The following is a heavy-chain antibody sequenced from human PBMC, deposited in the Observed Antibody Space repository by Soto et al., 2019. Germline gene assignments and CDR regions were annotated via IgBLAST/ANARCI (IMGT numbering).Heavy chain of an antibody. CDR3: ARDTWARRPYYYDPSDTS. V-gene: IGHV3-30-3*01. D-gene: IGHD3-22*01. J-gene: IGHJ5*02. CDR1: GFTFSSYA. CDR2: ISDDGAKK. Sequence: QVQLVESGGGVVHPGRSLRLSCAGSGFTFSSYAFHWVRQAPGKGPEWVAVISDDGAKKYYADSVQGRFTVSRQNYKDTVSLEMNNLRTEDTAIYYCARDTWARRPYYYDPSDTSWGQGTLVTVS.